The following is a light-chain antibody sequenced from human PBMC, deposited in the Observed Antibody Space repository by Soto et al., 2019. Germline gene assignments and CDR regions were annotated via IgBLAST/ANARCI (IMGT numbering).Light chain of an antibody. Sequence: DLQMTQSPSTLSASVGDSVIITCRASQSISSYLNWYQQKPGKATKLLIYAASSLQSGVPSRFSGSGSGTDFTLTISTLQPEEFATYYCKQTYSTPVTVGKGTKVDIK. V-gene: IGKV1-39*01. CDR2: AAS. J-gene: IGKJ1*01. CDR1: QSISSY. CDR3: KQTYSTPVT.